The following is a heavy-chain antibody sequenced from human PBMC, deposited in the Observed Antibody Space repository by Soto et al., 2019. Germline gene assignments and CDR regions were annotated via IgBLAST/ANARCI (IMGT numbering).Heavy chain of an antibody. Sequence: EVQLLESGGGLVQPGGSLRLSCAASGFTFSSYAMSWVRQAPGKGLEWVSGISGSGDSKYYADSVKGRFTISRDKSKNTLYLLMNSLRAEDTAVYYCAKGAGDTMVVVVDYWGQGTLVTVSS. J-gene: IGHJ4*02. CDR3: AKGAGDTMVVVVDY. V-gene: IGHV3-23*01. CDR1: GFTFSSYA. D-gene: IGHD3-22*01. CDR2: ISGSGDSK.